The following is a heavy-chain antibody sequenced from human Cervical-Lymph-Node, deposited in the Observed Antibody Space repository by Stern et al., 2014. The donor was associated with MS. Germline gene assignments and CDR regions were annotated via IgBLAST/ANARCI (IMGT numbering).Heavy chain of an antibody. D-gene: IGHD6-13*01. V-gene: IGHV2-26*01. Sequence: QVTLKESGPVLVKPTETLTLTCTVSGFSLSNARMGVSWIRQPPGKALEWLGHIFSNDEKSYSTSLKSRLTISKDTSKSQVVLTMTNMDPVDTATYYCARIIPIAAAGGYYYYGMDVWGQGTTVTVSS. J-gene: IGHJ6*02. CDR2: IFSNDEK. CDR1: GFSLSNARMG. CDR3: ARIIPIAAAGGYYYYGMDV.